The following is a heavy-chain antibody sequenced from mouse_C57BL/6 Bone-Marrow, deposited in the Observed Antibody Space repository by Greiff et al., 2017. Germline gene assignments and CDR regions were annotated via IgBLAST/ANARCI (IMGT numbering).Heavy chain of an antibody. Sequence: VQLQQPGAELVKPGASVKMSCKASGYTFTSYWITWVKQRPGQGLEWIGDIYPGSGSTNYNEKFKSKATLTVDTSSSTAYMQLSSLTSEDSAVYYCAIYGNYDWYFDVWGTGTTVTVSS. V-gene: IGHV1-55*01. CDR3: AIYGNYDWYFDV. CDR2: IYPGSGST. D-gene: IGHD2-1*01. CDR1: GYTFTSYW. J-gene: IGHJ1*03.